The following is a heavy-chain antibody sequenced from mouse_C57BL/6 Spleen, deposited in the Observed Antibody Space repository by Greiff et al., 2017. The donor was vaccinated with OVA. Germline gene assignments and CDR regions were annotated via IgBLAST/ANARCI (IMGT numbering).Heavy chain of an antibody. CDR3: ADGSSPPFAY. Sequence: VQLQQSGPELVKPGASVKISCKASGYAFSSSWMNWVKQRPGQGLEWIGRIYPGDGDTNYNGKFKGKATLTADTSSSTAYMQLSSLTSEDSAVYFCADGSSPPFAYWGQGTLVTVSA. D-gene: IGHD1-1*01. V-gene: IGHV1-82*01. CDR2: IYPGDGDT. CDR1: GYAFSSSW. J-gene: IGHJ3*01.